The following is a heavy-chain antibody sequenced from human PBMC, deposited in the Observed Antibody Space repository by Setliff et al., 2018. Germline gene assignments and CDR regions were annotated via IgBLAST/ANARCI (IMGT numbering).Heavy chain of an antibody. V-gene: IGHV3-11*01. J-gene: IGHJ4*02. D-gene: IGHD1-26*01. Sequence: GGSLRLSCAASGFTFSDYYMSWIRQAPGKGLEWLSYISSTGSAIYYADSVKGRFTISRDNAKNSLFLQMNSLRADDTAVYYCAKDIGSYYYWGQGTLVTAPQ. CDR3: AKDIGSYYY. CDR2: ISSTGSAI. CDR1: GFTFSDYY.